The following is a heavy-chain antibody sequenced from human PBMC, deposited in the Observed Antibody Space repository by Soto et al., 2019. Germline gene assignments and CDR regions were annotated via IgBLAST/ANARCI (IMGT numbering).Heavy chain of an antibody. CDR2: ISYDGSNK. J-gene: IGHJ4*02. Sequence: GSLRLSCAASGFTFSSYGMHWVRQAPGKGLEWVAVISYDGSNKYYADSVKGRFTISRDNSKNTLYLQMNSLRAEDTAVYYCAKGGGSSWYFDYWGQGTLVTVSS. D-gene: IGHD3-10*01. CDR1: GFTFSSYG. V-gene: IGHV3-30*18. CDR3: AKGGGSSWYFDY.